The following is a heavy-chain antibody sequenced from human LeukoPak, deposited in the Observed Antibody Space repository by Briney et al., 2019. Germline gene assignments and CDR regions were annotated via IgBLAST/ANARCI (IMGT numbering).Heavy chain of an antibody. V-gene: IGHV1-18*01. CDR3: ARDPKTSDYYYGMDV. J-gene: IGHJ6*02. CDR1: GYTFTSYG. Sequence: GASVKVSCKASGYTFTSYGISWVRQAPGQGLEWMGWISAYNGNTNYAQKLQGRVTMTTDTSTSTAYMKLRSLRSDDTAVYYCARDPKTSDYYYGMDVWGQGTTVTVSS. CDR2: ISAYNGNT.